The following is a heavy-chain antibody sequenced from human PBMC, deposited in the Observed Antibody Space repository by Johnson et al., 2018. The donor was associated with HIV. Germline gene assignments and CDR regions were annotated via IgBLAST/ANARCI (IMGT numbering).Heavy chain of an antibody. CDR2: RKQDGSET. CDR1: GFSFSDYW. CDR3: GFDI. J-gene: IGHJ3*02. Sequence: VQLAESGGGGVQPGRSLRLSCAASGFSFSDYWMKWVRQAPGKGLEWVAKRKQDGSETYYVDSVKGRFTISRDNAKNLLFLQMNSLRAEDTAVYYCGFDIWGQGTMVTGSS. V-gene: IGHV3-7*05.